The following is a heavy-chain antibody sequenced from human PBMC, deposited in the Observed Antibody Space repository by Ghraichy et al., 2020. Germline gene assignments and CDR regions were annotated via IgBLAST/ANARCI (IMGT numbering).Heavy chain of an antibody. J-gene: IGHJ3*02. Sequence: GGSLRLSCAASEFTFSSYTMNWVRQAPGGGLEWVSSLSGDSTYIFYADSFRGRFTISRDNAKNSLFLQMNSLRAEDTAVYYCARDISGRPHNDAFDIWGQGTMVTVSS. V-gene: IGHV3-21*01. D-gene: IGHD1-26*01. CDR2: LSGDSTYI. CDR3: ARDISGRPHNDAFDI. CDR1: EFTFSSYT.